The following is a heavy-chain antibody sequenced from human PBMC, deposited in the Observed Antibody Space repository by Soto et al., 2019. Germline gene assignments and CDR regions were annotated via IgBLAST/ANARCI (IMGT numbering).Heavy chain of an antibody. CDR1: GYTFTGYY. Sequence: GASVKVSCKASGYTFTGYYMHWVRQAPGQGLEWMGWINPNSGSTNYAQKFQGRVTMTADTSTSTAYMELSSLRSEDTAVYYCARVTVEMVTINYYYYGMDVWGQGTTVTVSS. CDR3: ARVTVEMVTINYYYYGMDV. CDR2: INPNSGST. V-gene: IGHV1-2*02. D-gene: IGHD5-18*01. J-gene: IGHJ6*02.